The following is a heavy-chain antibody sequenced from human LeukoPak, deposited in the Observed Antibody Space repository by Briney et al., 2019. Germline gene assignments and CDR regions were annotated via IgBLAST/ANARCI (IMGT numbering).Heavy chain of an antibody. CDR1: GFTVSGDY. V-gene: IGHV3-48*02. CDR3: AKHGYCSGISCFFDF. J-gene: IGHJ4*02. D-gene: IGHD2-2*03. Sequence: PGGSLTFSCAAAGFTVSGDYWSWVRHAQGKGLKWVSYISSSSSTIYYADCVKSRFTISRDNAKNSLYLQMNSLRDEDTALYYCAKHGYCSGISCFFDFWGQGTLVTVSS. CDR2: ISSSSSTI.